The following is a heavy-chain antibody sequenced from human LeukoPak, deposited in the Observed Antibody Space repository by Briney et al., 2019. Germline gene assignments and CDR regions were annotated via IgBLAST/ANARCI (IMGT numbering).Heavy chain of an antibody. CDR3: ARALRDLTA. D-gene: IGHD3/OR15-3a*01. J-gene: IGHJ4*02. CDR2: ISESGDTI. CDR1: GFTFSDYY. V-gene: IGHV3-11*01. Sequence: KPGGSLRLSCAAPGFTFSDYYMSWIRQAPGKGLEWLSYISESGDTIYHADSVKGRFTISRDNGKSSLYLQMNSLRAEDTAVYYCARALRDLTAWGQGTLVTVSS.